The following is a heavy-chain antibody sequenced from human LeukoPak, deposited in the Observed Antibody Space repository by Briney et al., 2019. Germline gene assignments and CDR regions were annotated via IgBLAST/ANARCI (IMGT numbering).Heavy chain of an antibody. CDR3: AKALRVASRWYYFDY. Sequence: GGSLRLSCAASGFTFSSYGMHWVRQAPGKGLEWVAVISYDGSNKYYADSVKGRFTISRDNSKNTLYLQMNSLRAEDTAVYYCAKALRVASRWYYFDYWSQGTLVTVSS. CDR2: ISYDGSNK. CDR1: GFTFSSYG. J-gene: IGHJ4*02. D-gene: IGHD2-15*01. V-gene: IGHV3-30*18.